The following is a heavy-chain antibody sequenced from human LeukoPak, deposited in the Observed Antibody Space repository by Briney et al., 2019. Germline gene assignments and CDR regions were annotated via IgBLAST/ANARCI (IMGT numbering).Heavy chain of an antibody. D-gene: IGHD2-15*01. V-gene: IGHV1-69-2*01. CDR1: GYTFTDYY. CDR3: ATMEYCSGGSCPD. J-gene: IGHJ4*02. CDR2: VDPEDGET. Sequence: ASVKVSCKVSGYTFTDYYMHWVQQVPGKGLEWMGLVDPEDGETIYAEKFQGRVTITADTSTDTAYMELSSLRSEDTAVYYCATMEYCSGGSCPDWGQGTLVTVSS.